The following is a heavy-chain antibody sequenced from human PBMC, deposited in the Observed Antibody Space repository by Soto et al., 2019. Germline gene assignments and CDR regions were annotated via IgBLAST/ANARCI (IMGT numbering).Heavy chain of an antibody. CDR1: GYTFNSYG. V-gene: IGHV1-18*01. J-gene: IGHJ4*02. CDR3: ARVAVDYDILTGDHRPSYFDY. D-gene: IGHD3-9*01. CDR2: ISAYNGNT. Sequence: GASVKVSRTASGYTFNSYGITWVRQAPGQGLEWMGWISAYNGNTNYAQKLQGRVTMTTDTSTSTAYMELRSLRSDDTAVYYCARVAVDYDILTGDHRPSYFDYWGQGTLVTVSS.